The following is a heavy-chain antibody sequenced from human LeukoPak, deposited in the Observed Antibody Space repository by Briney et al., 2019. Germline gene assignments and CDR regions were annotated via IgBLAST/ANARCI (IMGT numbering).Heavy chain of an antibody. CDR3: ARDLRPAYDILTGYYIRPYYYMDV. Sequence: SVKVSCKASGGTFSSYAISWVRQAPGQGLEWMGGIIPIFGTANYAQKFQGRVTITADESTSTAYMELSSLRSEDTAVYYCARDLRPAYDILTGYYIRPYYYMDVWGKGTTVAVSS. V-gene: IGHV1-69*13. CDR2: IIPIFGTA. D-gene: IGHD3-9*01. J-gene: IGHJ6*03. CDR1: GGTFSSYA.